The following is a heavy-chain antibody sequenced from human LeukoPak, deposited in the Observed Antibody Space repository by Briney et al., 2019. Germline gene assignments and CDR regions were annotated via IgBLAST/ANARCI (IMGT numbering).Heavy chain of an antibody. CDR1: GFIFSTYS. Sequence: GGSLRLSCTASGFIFSTYSMSWVRQAPGKGLEWVSYISDTGAILYADSVKGRFTISRDNAKNSLYLQMNSLRDEDTAVYDCARDGWYYFDYWGQGTLVTVSS. J-gene: IGHJ4*02. CDR3: ARDGWYYFDY. CDR2: ISDTGAI. D-gene: IGHD6-19*01. V-gene: IGHV3-48*02.